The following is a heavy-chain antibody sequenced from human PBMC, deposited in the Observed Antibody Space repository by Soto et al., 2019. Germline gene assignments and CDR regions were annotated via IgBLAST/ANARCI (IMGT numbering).Heavy chain of an antibody. V-gene: IGHV1-3*01. J-gene: IGHJ5*02. Sequence: DSVKVSCKASGYTFTSYAMHWVRQAPGQRLEWMGWINAGNGNTKYSQKFQGRVTITRDTSASTAYMELSSLRSEDTAVYYCAKGASRIAVAGRNWFDPWGQGTLVTVSS. CDR1: GYTFTSYA. CDR3: AKGASRIAVAGRNWFDP. CDR2: INAGNGNT. D-gene: IGHD6-19*01.